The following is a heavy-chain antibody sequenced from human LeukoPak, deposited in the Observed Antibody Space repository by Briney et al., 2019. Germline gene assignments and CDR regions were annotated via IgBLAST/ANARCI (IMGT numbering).Heavy chain of an antibody. J-gene: IGHJ3*02. CDR3: ARESGLYTVTTEEEEHDAFDI. D-gene: IGHD4-17*01. V-gene: IGHV4-39*07. CDR1: GGSISSSSYY. Sequence: PSETLSLTCTVSGGSISSSSYYWGWIRQPPGKGLEWIGSIYYSGSTNYNPSLKSRVTISVDTSKNQFSLKLSSVTAADTAVYYCARESGLYTVTTEEEEHDAFDIWGQGTMVTVSS. CDR2: IYYSGST.